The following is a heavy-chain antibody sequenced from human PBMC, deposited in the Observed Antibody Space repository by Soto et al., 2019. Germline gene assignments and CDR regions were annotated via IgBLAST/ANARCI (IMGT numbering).Heavy chain of an antibody. J-gene: IGHJ3*02. V-gene: IGHV4-59*08. CDR1: GGSISSYY. Sequence: QVQLQESGPGLVKPSETLSLTCTVSGGSISSYYWSWIRQPPGKGLEWIGYIYYSGSTNYNPSLKRRVTISVDTSKNQFSLKLSSVTAADTAVYYCARRLVVPADTDAFDIWGQGTMVTVSS. CDR3: ARRLVVPADTDAFDI. CDR2: IYYSGST. D-gene: IGHD2-2*01.